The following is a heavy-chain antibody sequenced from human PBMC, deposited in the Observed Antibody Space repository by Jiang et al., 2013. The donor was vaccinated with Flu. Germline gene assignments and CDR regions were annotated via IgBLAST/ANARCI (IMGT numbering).Heavy chain of an antibody. V-gene: IGHV3-30*04. CDR3: ARSLEPSLWLRRDGGY. D-gene: IGHD5-18*01. CDR1: GFTFSSYA. J-gene: IGHJ4*01. CDR2: ISYDGSNK. Sequence: VQLVESGGGVVQPGRSLRLSCAASGFTFSSYAMHWVRQAPGKGLEWVAVISYDGSNKYYADSVKGRFTISRDNSKNTLYLQMNSLRAEDTAVYYCARSLEPSLWLRRDGGYWG.